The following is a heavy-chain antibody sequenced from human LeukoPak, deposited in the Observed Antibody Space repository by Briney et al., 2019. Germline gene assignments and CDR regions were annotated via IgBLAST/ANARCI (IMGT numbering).Heavy chain of an antibody. CDR1: GYRFTGYY. CDR3: ARSTGIVVGDARDY. D-gene: IGHD6-19*01. CDR2: TNPNSGDA. V-gene: IGHV1-2*02. Sequence: ASVKVSCKASGYRFTGYYIHWVRQAPGQGLEWMGWTNPNSGDANYAQKFQGRVTMTSDTSISTAYMELRSLRSDDTAMYYFARSTGIVVGDARDYWGQGTLVTVSS. J-gene: IGHJ4*02.